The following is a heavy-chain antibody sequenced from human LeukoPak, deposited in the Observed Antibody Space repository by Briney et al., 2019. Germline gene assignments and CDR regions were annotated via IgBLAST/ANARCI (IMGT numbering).Heavy chain of an antibody. D-gene: IGHD4-17*01. CDR1: GFTLSSYW. J-gene: IGHJ4*02. V-gene: IGHV3-7*01. CDR2: IKQDGNEK. Sequence: GGSLRLSCAASGFTLSSYWMSWVRQAPGKGLEWVANIKQDGNEKYYVDSVKGRFTISRDNAKNSLYLQMNSLRAEDTAVYYCVRMGRYCDYDYWGQGTLVTVSS. CDR3: VRMGRYCDYDY.